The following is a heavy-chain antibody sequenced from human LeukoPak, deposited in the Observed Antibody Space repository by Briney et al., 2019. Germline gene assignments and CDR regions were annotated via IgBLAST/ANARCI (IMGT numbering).Heavy chain of an antibody. D-gene: IGHD2-2*01. CDR3: ATVGVVVPAASPGKYGMDV. CDR1: GYTFTSNY. V-gene: IGHV1-46*01. CDR2: IYPRDGST. J-gene: IGHJ6*02. Sequence: ASVKVSCKASGYTFTSNYIHWVRQAPGQGLEWMGMIYPRDGSTSYAQKFQGRVTVTRDTSTSTVHMELSGLRSEDTAVYYCATVGVVVPAASPGKYGMDVWGQGTTVTVSS.